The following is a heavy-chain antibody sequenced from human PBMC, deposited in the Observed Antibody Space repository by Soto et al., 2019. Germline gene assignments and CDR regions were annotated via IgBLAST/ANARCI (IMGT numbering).Heavy chain of an antibody. J-gene: IGHJ4*02. V-gene: IGHV4-30-4*01. CDR1: GGSISSGDYY. CDR2: IYYSGST. D-gene: IGHD3-10*01. Sequence: TSETLSLTCTVSGGSISSGDYYWSWIRQPPGKGLEWIGYIYYSGSTYYNPSLKSRVTISVDTSKNQFSLKLSSVTAADTAVYYCARGPQYGSGSSFDYWGQGTLVTVSS. CDR3: ARGPQYGSGSSFDY.